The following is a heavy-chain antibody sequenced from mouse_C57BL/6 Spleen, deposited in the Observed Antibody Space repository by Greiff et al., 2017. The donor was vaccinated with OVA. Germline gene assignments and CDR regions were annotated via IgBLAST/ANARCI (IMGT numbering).Heavy chain of an antibody. J-gene: IGHJ2*01. D-gene: IGHD1-1*01. Sequence: QVQLQQSGPELVKPGASVKISCKASGYAFSSSWMNWVKQRPGKGLEWIGRIYPGDGDTNYNGKFKGKATLTADKSSSTAYMQLSSLTSEDSAVYFCARSITTVVAPPFDYWGQGTTLTVSS. CDR1: GYAFSSSW. V-gene: IGHV1-82*01. CDR2: IYPGDGDT. CDR3: ARSITTVVAPPFDY.